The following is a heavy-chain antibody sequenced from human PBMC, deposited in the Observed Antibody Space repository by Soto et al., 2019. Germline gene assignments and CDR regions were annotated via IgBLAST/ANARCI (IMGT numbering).Heavy chain of an antibody. CDR1: GDSISSSTYY. J-gene: IGHJ4*02. CDR3: ARPYFSSSSMFDY. V-gene: IGHV4-39*01. Sequence: PSETLSLTCTVSGDSISSSTYYVCLILHPPGKGLEWIGCIYHTGTTYYNPSLKSRVTISVDTSKNQFSLKLSSVTAADTAVYYCARPYFSSSSMFDYWGQGTLVTVSS. D-gene: IGHD6-6*01. CDR2: IYHTGTT.